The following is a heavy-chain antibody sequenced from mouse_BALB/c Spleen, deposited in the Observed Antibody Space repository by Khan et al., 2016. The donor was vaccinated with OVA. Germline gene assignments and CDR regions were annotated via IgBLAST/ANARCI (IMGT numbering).Heavy chain of an antibody. CDR1: GFSLNSYG. J-gene: IGHJ4*01. Sequence: QVQLKESGPGLVAPSQSLSITCTVSGFSLNSYGVSWVRQPPGKGLEWLGVIWGDGNTNFHSALRSRLSISKDNSKGQVFLKLNSLQTDDTATYYCAKDRGYYAVDYWGQGTSVTVSS. V-gene: IGHV2-3*01. CDR3: AKDRGYYAVDY. CDR2: IWGDGNT.